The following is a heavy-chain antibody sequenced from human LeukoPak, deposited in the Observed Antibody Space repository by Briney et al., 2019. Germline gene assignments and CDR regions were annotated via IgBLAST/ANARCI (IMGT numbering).Heavy chain of an antibody. Sequence: EPLKISCQGSGYSFSSYWIAWVRQMPRKGLEWMGTIYPGDSDTQYSPSFQGQVTISADKSISTAYVQWSSLKASDTAMYYCARRSYSSNLPGYWGQGTLVTVSS. J-gene: IGHJ4*02. CDR1: GYSFSSYW. D-gene: IGHD6-13*01. CDR3: ARRSYSSNLPGY. CDR2: IYPGDSDT. V-gene: IGHV5-51*01.